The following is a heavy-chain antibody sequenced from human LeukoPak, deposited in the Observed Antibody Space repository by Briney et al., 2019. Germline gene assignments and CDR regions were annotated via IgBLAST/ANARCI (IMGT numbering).Heavy chain of an antibody. CDR3: ARADGYYYGMDV. J-gene: IGHJ6*02. Sequence: SETLSLTCTVSGGSISSGSYYWSWIRQPAGEGPEWIGRISTSGSTNYNPSLKSRVTISVDTSKNQFSLKLSSVTAADTAVYYCARADGYYYGMDVWGPGTTVTVSS. CDR2: ISTSGST. CDR1: GGSISSGSYY. D-gene: IGHD5-24*01. V-gene: IGHV4-61*02.